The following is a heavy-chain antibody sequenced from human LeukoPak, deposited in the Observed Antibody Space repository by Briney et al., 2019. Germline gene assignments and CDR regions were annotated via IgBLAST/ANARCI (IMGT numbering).Heavy chain of an antibody. CDR2: IYYSGST. Sequence: SETLSLTCTVSGGSISSYYWSWIRQPPGKGLEWIGYIYYSGSTNYNPSLKSRVTISVDTSKNQFALKLSSVTAADTAVYYCARALYSSSWYSELLGDWGQGTLVTVSS. D-gene: IGHD6-13*01. J-gene: IGHJ4*02. V-gene: IGHV4-59*08. CDR1: GGSISSYY. CDR3: ARALYSSSWYSELLGD.